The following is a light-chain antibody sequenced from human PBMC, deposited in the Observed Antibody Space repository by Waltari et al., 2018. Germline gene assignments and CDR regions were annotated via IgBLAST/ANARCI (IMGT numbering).Light chain of an antibody. CDR3: SSYTSGTTHVI. V-gene: IGLV2-14*03. CDR1: SSDIGGYDF. CDR2: DVS. Sequence: QSALIQPASVSGSPGQSITISCTGSSSDIGGYDFVSWYQRRPGKAPQLIISDVSRRPSAVSIRFSGSKSGNTASLTISGLRAEDEADYSCSSYTSGTTHVIFGGGTKLTVL. J-gene: IGLJ2*01.